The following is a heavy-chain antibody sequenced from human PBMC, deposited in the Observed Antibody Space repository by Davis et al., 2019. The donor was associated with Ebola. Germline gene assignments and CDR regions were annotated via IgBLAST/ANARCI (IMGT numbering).Heavy chain of an antibody. CDR2: IIPIFGTA. Sequence: SVKVSCKASGGTFSSYAISWVRQAPGQGLEWMGGIIPIFGTANYAQKFQGRVTITADESTSTAYMELSSLRSEDTAVYYCARSRLVGATVFDYWGQGTLVTVSS. CDR1: GGTFSSYA. CDR3: ARSRLVGATVFDY. D-gene: IGHD1-26*01. V-gene: IGHV1-69*13. J-gene: IGHJ4*02.